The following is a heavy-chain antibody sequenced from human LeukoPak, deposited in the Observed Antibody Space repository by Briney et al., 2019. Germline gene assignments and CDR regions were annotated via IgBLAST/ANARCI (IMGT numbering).Heavy chain of an antibody. CDR1: GGSISSYY. D-gene: IGHD4-17*01. Sequence: SETLSLTCTVSGGSISSYYWSWIRQPAGKGLEWIGRIYTSGSTNYNPSLKSRVTMSVDTSKNQFSLKLSSVTAADTAVYYCARDLGYGDYVRWFDPWGQGTLDTVSS. CDR3: ARDLGYGDYVRWFDP. J-gene: IGHJ5*02. CDR2: IYTSGST. V-gene: IGHV4-4*07.